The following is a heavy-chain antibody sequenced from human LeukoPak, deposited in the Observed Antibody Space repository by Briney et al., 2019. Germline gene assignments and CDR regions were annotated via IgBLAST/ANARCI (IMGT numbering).Heavy chain of an antibody. D-gene: IGHD2-2*01. J-gene: IGHJ6*03. V-gene: IGHV3-23*01. CDR2: ISGSGGST. Sequence: PGGSLRLSCTASGFTFSSYAMSWVRQAPGKGLEWFSAISGSGGSTYYADSVKGRFTISRDNSKNTLYLQMNSLRAEDTAVYYCAKDLLVVVVPAALPSYMDVWGKGTTVTVSS. CDR3: AKDLLVVVVPAALPSYMDV. CDR1: GFTFSSYA.